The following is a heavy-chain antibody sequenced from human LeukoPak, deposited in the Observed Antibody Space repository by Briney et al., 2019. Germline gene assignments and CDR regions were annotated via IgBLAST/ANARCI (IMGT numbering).Heavy chain of an antibody. CDR3: ARGFPPRRNYDSSGYYSYYFDH. Sequence: ASVKVSCKASGYTFTTYGISWVRQAPGQGLEWMAWISAYNGNTNYAQNLQGRFTMTTDTSTSTAYMELRSLRSDDTAVYYCARGFPPRRNYDSSGYYSYYFDHWGQGTLVTVSS. J-gene: IGHJ4*02. D-gene: IGHD3-22*01. V-gene: IGHV1-18*01. CDR2: ISAYNGNT. CDR1: GYTFTTYG.